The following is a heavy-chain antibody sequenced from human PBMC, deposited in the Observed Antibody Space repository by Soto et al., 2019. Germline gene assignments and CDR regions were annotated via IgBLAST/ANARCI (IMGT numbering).Heavy chain of an antibody. CDR2: INPSGGST. J-gene: IGHJ6*02. CDR1: GYTFTSYY. D-gene: IGHD3-9*01. Sequence: ASVKVSCKASGYTFTSYYMHWVRQAPGQGLEWKGIINPSGGSTSYAQKFQGRVTMTRDTSTSTVYMELSSLRSEDTAVYYCARLEVYYDILTGYYPHKYYYYGMDVWGQGTTVTVSS. V-gene: IGHV1-46*01. CDR3: ARLEVYYDILTGYYPHKYYYYGMDV.